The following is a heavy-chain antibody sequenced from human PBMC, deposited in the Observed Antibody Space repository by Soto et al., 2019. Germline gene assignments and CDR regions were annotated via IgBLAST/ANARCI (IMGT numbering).Heavy chain of an antibody. CDR3: AKAEGVGGTLGLFDY. V-gene: IGHV3-30*18. J-gene: IGHJ4*02. CDR2: MSSDGSKI. Sequence: QVQLVESGGGAVQPGESLRLSCVASGFDFTYYAMHWVRQAPGKGLESVAVMSSDGSKIHHTDSVKGRFTISRDNSKNTLYLQMNSLRNEDTAVYFCAKAEGVGGTLGLFDYWGQGTLVSVSS. CDR1: GFDFTYYA. D-gene: IGHD1-26*01.